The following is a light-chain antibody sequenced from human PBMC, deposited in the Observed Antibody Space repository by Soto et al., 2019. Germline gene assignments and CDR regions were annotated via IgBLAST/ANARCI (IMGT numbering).Light chain of an antibody. V-gene: IGLV2-11*01. Sequence: QSALTQPRSVSGSPGPSVTISCTGTSRDVGGYNFVSWYQHHPGKAPKLMIYDVNKRPSGVPDRFSGSKSGNTASLSISGLQAEDEADYYCCSYAGSSTSVFGGGTKLTVL. CDR3: CSYAGSSTSV. J-gene: IGLJ2*01. CDR1: SRDVGGYNF. CDR2: DVN.